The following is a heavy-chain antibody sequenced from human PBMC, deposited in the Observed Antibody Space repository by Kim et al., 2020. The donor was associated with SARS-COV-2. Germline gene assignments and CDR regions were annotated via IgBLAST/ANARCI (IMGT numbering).Heavy chain of an antibody. D-gene: IGHD5-18*01. J-gene: IGHJ4*02. CDR1: GLSFSSVG. V-gene: IGHV3-74*01. CDR2: IVGDGSDT. Sequence: GGSLRLSCTASGLSFSSVGMHWVRQIPGKGLVWVSRIVGDGSDTIYSDSVKGRFTISRDNAKNTLYLQMSSLRAEDSAVYYCATGYIPAYEYWCQGTLVTVSS. CDR3: ATGYIPAYEY.